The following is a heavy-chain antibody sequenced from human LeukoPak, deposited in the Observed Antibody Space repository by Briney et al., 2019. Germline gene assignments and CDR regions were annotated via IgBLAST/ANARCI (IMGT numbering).Heavy chain of an antibody. CDR3: AKGGDGYNYYFDY. Sequence: GGSLRLSCATSGFTFSDYAMSWVRQAPGKGLEWVSGISGSGGSIRYADSVKGRFIISRDNSKNTLYLQMNSLRAEDTAVYYCAKGGDGYNYYFDYWGQETLVTVSS. V-gene: IGHV3-23*01. CDR2: ISGSGGSI. CDR1: GFTFSDYA. D-gene: IGHD5-24*01. J-gene: IGHJ4*02.